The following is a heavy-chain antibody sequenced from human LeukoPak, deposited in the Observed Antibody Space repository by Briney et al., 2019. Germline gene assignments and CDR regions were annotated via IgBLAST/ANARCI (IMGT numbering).Heavy chain of an antibody. CDR1: GGSISSYY. CDR2: IYYSGST. J-gene: IGHJ4*02. Sequence: SETLSLTCTVSGGSISSYYWSWIRQPPGKGLEWIGYIYYSGSTNYNPSLKSRATISVDTSKNQFSLKLSSVTAADTAVYYCARLPKSFYFDYWGQGTLVTVSS. V-gene: IGHV4-59*08. D-gene: IGHD3-10*01. CDR3: ARLPKSFYFDY.